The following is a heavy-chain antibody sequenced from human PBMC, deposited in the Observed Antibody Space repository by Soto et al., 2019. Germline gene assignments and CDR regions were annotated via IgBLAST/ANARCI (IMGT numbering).Heavy chain of an antibody. CDR2: IWYDGSNK. Sequence: PGGSLRLSCAASGFTFSSDGMHWVRQAPGKGLEWVAVIWYDGSNKYYADSVKGRFTISRDNSKNTLYLQMNSLRAEDTAVYYCAREGHDFWSVYYYYYMDVWGKGTTVTVSS. V-gene: IGHV3-33*01. CDR3: AREGHDFWSVYYYYYMDV. D-gene: IGHD3-3*01. J-gene: IGHJ6*03. CDR1: GFTFSSDG.